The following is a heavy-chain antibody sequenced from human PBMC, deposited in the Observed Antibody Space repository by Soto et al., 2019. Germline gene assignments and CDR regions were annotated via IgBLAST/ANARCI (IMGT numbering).Heavy chain of an antibody. D-gene: IGHD2-8*01. CDR2: IYYSGST. J-gene: IGHJ4*02. CDR1: GGSISSGGYY. V-gene: IGHV4-31*03. CDR3: ARHSASWQWCDY. Sequence: QGQPQESGPGLVKPSQTLPLTCSVSGGSISSGGYYCSWIRQHPEKGLEWIGYIYYSGSTNYNPSLKSRVISSVDMSSNRFSLDLRSVTSAATAIYYCARHSASWQWCDYWGQGTLVTVSS.